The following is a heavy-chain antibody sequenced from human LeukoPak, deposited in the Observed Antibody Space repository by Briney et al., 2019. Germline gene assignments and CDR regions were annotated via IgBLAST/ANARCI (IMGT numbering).Heavy chain of an antibody. V-gene: IGHV1-69*04. Sequence: SVKVSCKASGGTFSSYAISWVRQAPGQGLEWMGRIIPILGIANYAQKFQGRVTITADESTSTAYMELSSLRSEDTAVYYCAREEYYDFWRYHYYYGMDVWGQGTTVTVSS. D-gene: IGHD3-3*01. J-gene: IGHJ6*02. CDR2: IIPILGIA. CDR3: AREEYYDFWRYHYYYGMDV. CDR1: GGTFSSYA.